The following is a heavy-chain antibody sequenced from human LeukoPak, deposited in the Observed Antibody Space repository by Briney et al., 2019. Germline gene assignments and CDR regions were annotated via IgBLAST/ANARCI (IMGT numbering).Heavy chain of an antibody. CDR2: INPNNGIA. V-gene: IGHV1-8*01. D-gene: IGHD2-2*01. Sequence: ASVKVSCKASGYTFTSFDLNWVRQAPGQGLEWVGWINPNNGIADYAQRFQGRVTMTRDTAISTVYMELSSLTYEDTAVYYCARPTSRPSNYYSMDVWGKGTTVTVSS. J-gene: IGHJ6*03. CDR1: GYTFTSFD. CDR3: ARPTSRPSNYYSMDV.